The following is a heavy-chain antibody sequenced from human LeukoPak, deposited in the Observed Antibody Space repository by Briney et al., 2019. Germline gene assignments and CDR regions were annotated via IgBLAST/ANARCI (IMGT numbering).Heavy chain of an antibody. V-gene: IGHV4-34*01. CDR3: ARVRRVTGSIFDY. J-gene: IGHJ4*02. CDR1: GGSCSGYY. D-gene: IGHD5-18*01. Sequence: SETLSLXCAVYGGSCSGYYWSWIRQPPGKGLEWIGEINHSGSTNYNPSLKSRVTISVDTSKNQFSLKLSSVTAADTAVYYCARVRRVTGSIFDYWGQGTLVTVSS. CDR2: INHSGST.